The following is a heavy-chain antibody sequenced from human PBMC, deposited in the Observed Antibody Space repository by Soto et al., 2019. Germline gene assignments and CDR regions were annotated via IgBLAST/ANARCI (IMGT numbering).Heavy chain of an antibody. CDR3: ARGGSCGLTAGRYGYNWFDP. Sequence: QVQLQESGPGLVKPSETLSLTCTVSGGSISSYYWNWIRQPPGKGLEWIGFIDYRGSTNYNPSLNTRHSISVDTSNNRVPPRRGSVTVADTAVYYCARGGSCGLTAGRYGYNWFDPWGQGTLVTVAA. V-gene: IGHV4-59*08. CDR1: GGSISSYY. J-gene: IGHJ5*02. D-gene: IGHD2-21*01. CDR2: IDYRGST.